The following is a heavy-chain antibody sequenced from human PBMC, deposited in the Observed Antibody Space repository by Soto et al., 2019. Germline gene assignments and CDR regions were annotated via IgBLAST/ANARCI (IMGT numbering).Heavy chain of an antibody. Sequence: SETLSLTCTVSGGSISSYYWSWIRQPAGKGLEWIGRIYTSGSTNYNPSLKGRVTISVDTSKNQFSLKLSSVTAADTAVYYCASFKGRDFWSGYPNWFDPWGQGTQVTVSS. CDR2: IYTSGST. J-gene: IGHJ5*02. CDR3: ASFKGRDFWSGYPNWFDP. V-gene: IGHV4-4*07. D-gene: IGHD3-3*01. CDR1: GGSISSYY.